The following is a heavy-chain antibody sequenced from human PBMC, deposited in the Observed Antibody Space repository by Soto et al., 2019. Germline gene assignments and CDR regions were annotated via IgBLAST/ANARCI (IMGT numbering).Heavy chain of an antibody. Sequence: GGSLRLSCAASGFTFTTYSMHWVRQAPGKGLEWVAVISYDGNNVYYTDSVRGRFTISRDTSKNTLFLQMNSLRAEDTAVYYCARPDYGDKYYDFWSGYFTLWGQGTLVTVSS. J-gene: IGHJ4*02. D-gene: IGHD3-3*01. CDR2: ISYDGNNV. CDR1: GFTFTTYS. V-gene: IGHV3-30-3*01. CDR3: ARPDYGDKYYDFWSGYFTL.